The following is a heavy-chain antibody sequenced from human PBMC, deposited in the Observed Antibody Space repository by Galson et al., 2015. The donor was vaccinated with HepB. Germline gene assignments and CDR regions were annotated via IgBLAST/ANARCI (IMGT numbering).Heavy chain of an antibody. CDR2: IKPDEGEK. J-gene: IGHJ6*02. V-gene: IGHV3-7*01. CDR1: GFTLSDYW. CDR3: AKSGPGHGSSPSYYGMDV. Sequence: SLRLSCAASGFTLSDYWMTWVRQAPGKGLEWVATIKPDEGEKFYVDSVKGRFTISRDNSKNTLYLQMNSLRAEDTAVYYCAKSGPGHGSSPSYYGMDVWGQGTTVTVSS. D-gene: IGHD6-6*01.